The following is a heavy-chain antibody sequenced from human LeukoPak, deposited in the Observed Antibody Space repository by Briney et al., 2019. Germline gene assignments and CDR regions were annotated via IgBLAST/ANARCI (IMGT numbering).Heavy chain of an antibody. V-gene: IGHV4-39*07. D-gene: IGHD6-6*01. CDR1: GDSISSSNCY. Sequence: SETLSLTCTVSGDSISSSNCYWGWIRQPPGKGLEWIGSIYFSGGTYYNASLKSRVTISVDTSKNQFSLKLSSVTAADTAVYYCARDIAARPFYYFDYWGQGTLVTVPS. CDR3: ARDIAARPFYYFDY. J-gene: IGHJ4*02. CDR2: IYFSGGT.